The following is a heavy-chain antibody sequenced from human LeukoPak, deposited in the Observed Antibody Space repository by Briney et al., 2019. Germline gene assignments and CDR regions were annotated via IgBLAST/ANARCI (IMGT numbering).Heavy chain of an antibody. V-gene: IGHV3-21*01. D-gene: IGHD3-3*01. CDR3: ARGSRFGVVGRDAFDI. CDR1: GFTFSRYS. Sequence: GGSLRLSCAASGFTFSRYSMNWVRQAPGKGLEWVSSISISSNYIYYADSVKGRFTISRDNAKNSLYLQMNSLGAEDTAVYYCARGSRFGVVGRDAFDIWGQGTMVTVSS. CDR2: ISISSNYI. J-gene: IGHJ3*02.